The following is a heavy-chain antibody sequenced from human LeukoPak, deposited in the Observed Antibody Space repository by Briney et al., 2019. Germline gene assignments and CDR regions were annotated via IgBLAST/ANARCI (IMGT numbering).Heavy chain of an antibody. J-gene: IGHJ4*02. V-gene: IGHV3-9*01. CDR1: GFTFDVYA. CDR2: ISWNSGSI. D-gene: IGHD3-10*01. CDR3: VGPDSQFDC. Sequence: PGGSLRLSCAASGFTFDVYAMHWVRQAPGKGLEWVSGISWNSGSIGYADSVKGRFTISRDNAKNSLYLQMNNLRVEDTAVYYCVGPDSQFDCWGQGTLVTVSS.